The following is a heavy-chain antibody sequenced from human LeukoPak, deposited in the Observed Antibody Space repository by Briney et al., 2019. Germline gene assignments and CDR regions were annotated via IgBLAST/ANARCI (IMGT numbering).Heavy chain of an antibody. CDR1: GGSISSYY. CDR3: ARDLPYYYDSSGYDFGAFDI. Sequence: SETLSLTCTVSGGSISSYYWSWIRQPAGKGLEWIGRIYTSGSTNYNPSLKSRVTMSVDTSKNQFSLKLSSVTAADTAVYYCARDLPYYYDSSGYDFGAFDIWGQGTMVTVSS. J-gene: IGHJ3*02. V-gene: IGHV4-4*07. D-gene: IGHD3-22*01. CDR2: IYTSGST.